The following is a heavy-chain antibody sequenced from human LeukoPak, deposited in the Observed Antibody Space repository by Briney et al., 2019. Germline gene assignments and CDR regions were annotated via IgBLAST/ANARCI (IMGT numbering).Heavy chain of an antibody. CDR2: IIPIFGTA. Sequence: SVKVSCKTSGGTFSSYAISWVRQAPGQGLEWMGGIIPIFGTADYAQKFQGRVTITADESTSTAYMELSSLRSEDTAVYYCARRETYYDFWSGPLNWFDPWGQGTLVTISS. CDR3: ARRETYYDFWSGPLNWFDP. J-gene: IGHJ5*02. V-gene: IGHV1-69*13. D-gene: IGHD3-3*01. CDR1: GGTFSSYA.